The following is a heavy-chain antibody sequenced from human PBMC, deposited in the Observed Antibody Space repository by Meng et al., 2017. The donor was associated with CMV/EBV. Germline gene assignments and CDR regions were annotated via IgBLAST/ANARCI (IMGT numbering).Heavy chain of an antibody. Sequence: QVQLVQSGAEGKKPGSSVKVFCKASGGTFSSYAISWVRQAPGQGLEWMGGIIPIFGTANYAQKFQGRVTITADESTSTAYMELSSLRSEDTAVYYCARGGYSYGFFWFDPWGQGTLVTVSS. V-gene: IGHV1-69*01. J-gene: IGHJ5*02. CDR1: GGTFSSYA. CDR2: IIPIFGTA. D-gene: IGHD5-18*01. CDR3: ARGGYSYGFFWFDP.